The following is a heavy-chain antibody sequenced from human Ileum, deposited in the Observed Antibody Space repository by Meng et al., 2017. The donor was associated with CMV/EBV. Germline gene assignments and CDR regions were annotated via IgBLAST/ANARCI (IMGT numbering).Heavy chain of an antibody. CDR1: GFTFSSYW. D-gene: IGHD5-12*01. V-gene: IGHV3-74*01. J-gene: IGHJ4*02. Sequence: SGFTFSSYWIHWVRQAPGKGLVWVSRINSDGSSTSYADSVKGRFTISRDNAKNTLYLQMNSLRAEDTAVYYCARDSRGYSGYDIDYWGQGTLVTVSS. CDR2: INSDGSST. CDR3: ARDSRGYSGYDIDY.